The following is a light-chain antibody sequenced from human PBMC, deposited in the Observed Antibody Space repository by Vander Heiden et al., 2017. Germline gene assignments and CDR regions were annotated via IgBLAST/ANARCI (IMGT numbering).Light chain of an antibody. J-gene: IGKJ2*01. CDR2: WAS. Sequence: DIVMTQSPDSLAVSLGERATINCKSGQSVLYSSNNKNYLAWYQQKPGQPPKLLIYWASTRESGVPDRFSGSGSGTDFTLTISSLQAEDVAVYYCQQYDSTPYTFGQGTKLEIK. CDR3: QQYDSTPYT. CDR1: QSVLYSSNNKNY. V-gene: IGKV4-1*01.